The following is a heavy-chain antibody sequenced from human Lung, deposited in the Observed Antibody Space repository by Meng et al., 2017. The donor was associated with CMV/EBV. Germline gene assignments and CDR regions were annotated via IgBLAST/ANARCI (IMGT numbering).Heavy chain of an antibody. Sequence: GGSLRLXCAASGFTFSSYEMNWVRQAPGKGLEWVSSISSAGTYIYYGNSLKGRFTISRDNAKNSLYLQMNSLRVDDTAMYYCARARGLPAGSYYFDYWGQGALVTVSS. V-gene: IGHV3-21*06. CDR3: ARARGLPAGSYYFDY. J-gene: IGHJ4*02. CDR1: GFTFSSYE. D-gene: IGHD4-11*01. CDR2: ISSAGTYI.